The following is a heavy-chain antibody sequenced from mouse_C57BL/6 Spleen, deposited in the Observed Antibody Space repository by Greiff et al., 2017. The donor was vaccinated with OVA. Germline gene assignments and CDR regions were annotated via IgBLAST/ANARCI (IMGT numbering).Heavy chain of an antibody. CDR3: AREGLPGAMDY. D-gene: IGHD3-3*01. J-gene: IGHJ4*01. CDR1: GYTFTSYW. V-gene: IGHV1-62-3*01. CDR2: IDPHSGGT. Sequence: QVQLKQPGAELVKPGASVTLSSKASGYTFTSYWMHWVKQRPGRGLEWIGRIDPHSGGTKYTEKFKSKATLTVDKPSSTAYMQLRSLTSEDSAVYYCAREGLPGAMDYWGQGTSVTVSS.